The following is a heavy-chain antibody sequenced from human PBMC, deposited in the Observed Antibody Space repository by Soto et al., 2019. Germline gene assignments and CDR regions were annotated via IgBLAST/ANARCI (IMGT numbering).Heavy chain of an antibody. CDR3: ARGGRFLGWLPPLDY. D-gene: IGHD3-3*01. CDR1: GFTFSSYG. V-gene: IGHV3-33*01. Sequence: QVQLVESGGGVVQPGRSLRLSCAASGFTFSSYGMHWVRQAPGKGLEWVAVIWYDGSNKYYADSVKGRFTISRDNSKNTLYLQMNSLRAEDTAVYYCARGGRFLGWLPPLDYWGQGTLVTVSS. J-gene: IGHJ4*02. CDR2: IWYDGSNK.